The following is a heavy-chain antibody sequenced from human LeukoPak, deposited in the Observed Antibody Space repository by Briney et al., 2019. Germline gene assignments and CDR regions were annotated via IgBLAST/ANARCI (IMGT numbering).Heavy chain of an antibody. Sequence: PSETLPLTCTVSGGSISSYYWSWIRQPPGKGLEWIGYIYYSGSTNYNPSLKSRVTISVDTSKNQFSLKLSSVTAADTAVYYCARVGGSSLHYDAWGQGTLVTVSS. J-gene: IGHJ5*02. CDR3: ARVGGSSLHYDA. CDR2: IYYSGST. D-gene: IGHD3-16*02. V-gene: IGHV4-59*01. CDR1: GGSISSYY.